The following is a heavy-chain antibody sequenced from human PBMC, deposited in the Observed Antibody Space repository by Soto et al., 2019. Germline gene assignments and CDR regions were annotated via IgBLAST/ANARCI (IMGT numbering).Heavy chain of an antibody. D-gene: IGHD6-19*01. CDR1: GGSFSGYY. V-gene: IGHV4-34*01. Sequence: QVQLQQWGARRLLKPSETLSFTCAVYGGSFSGYYWSWIRQPPGKGLEWIGEINHSGSTNYNPSLKSRVTISVDTSKNQFSLNLNSVTAADTAVYYCARGMALPGHYFDSWGQGALVTVSS. CDR2: INHSGST. CDR3: ARGMALPGHYFDS. J-gene: IGHJ4*02.